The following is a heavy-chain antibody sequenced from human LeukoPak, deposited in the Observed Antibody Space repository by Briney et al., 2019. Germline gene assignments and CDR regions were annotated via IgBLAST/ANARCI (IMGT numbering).Heavy chain of an antibody. CDR1: GYTFTSYD. J-gene: IGHJ4*02. D-gene: IGHD2-21*01. Sequence: ASVKVSCKASGYTFTSYDISWVRQATGRGLEWMGWMDPNNGNTGYAQKFQGRVTMTRDTSINTAYMELSSLRAEDTAVYYCAREFRVVAPTQGDEYWGQGTLVTVSS. CDR3: AREFRVVAPTQGDEY. CDR2: MDPNNGNT. V-gene: IGHV1-8*01.